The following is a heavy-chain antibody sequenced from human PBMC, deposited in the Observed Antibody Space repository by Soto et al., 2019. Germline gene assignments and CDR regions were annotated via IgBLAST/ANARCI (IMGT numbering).Heavy chain of an antibody. CDR3: SKERSGLVWRTTKCYVLEL. J-gene: IGHJ5*02. Sequence: QVLLVESGGGVVQPGRSLRLSCAASGFTLSNFGVHWVRQAPGKGLEWVAVIQYVGSDTDHADSVKGRFTVSRDNARDTVYLEMNSQRPEDTDVDYCSKERSGLVWRTTKCYVLELWGPGTLVTVSS. V-gene: IGHV3-30*18. D-gene: IGHD2-2*01. CDR2: IQYVGSDT. CDR1: GFTLSNFG.